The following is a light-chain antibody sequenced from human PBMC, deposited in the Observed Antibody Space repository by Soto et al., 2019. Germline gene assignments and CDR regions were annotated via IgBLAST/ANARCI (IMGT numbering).Light chain of an antibody. CDR2: SNN. CDR3: AAWYDSLSRV. Sequence: QSVLTQPPSASGTPGQRVTIYCSGSSSNIGSNTVNWYQQLPGTAPKHHIFSNNQRPSGVPDRFSGSKSGTSASLAISGLQPEDEADYYFAAWYDSLSRVFGGGTKLTVL. V-gene: IGLV1-44*01. CDR1: SSNIGSNT. J-gene: IGLJ3*02.